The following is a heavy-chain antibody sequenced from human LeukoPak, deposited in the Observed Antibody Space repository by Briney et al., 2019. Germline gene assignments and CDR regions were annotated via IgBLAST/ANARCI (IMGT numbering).Heavy chain of an antibody. J-gene: IGHJ4*02. CDR1: GYSIRSNKY. Sequence: PSETLSLTCDFSGYSIRSNKYWGWIRQPPGKGLEWIGSIYHSGSTYYNPSLKSRVTISVDTSKNQFSLKLSSVTAADTAVYYCAMNVSYSSDSWGQGTLVTVSS. D-gene: IGHD1-1*01. CDR3: AMNVSYSSDS. CDR2: IYHSGST. V-gene: IGHV4-38-2*01.